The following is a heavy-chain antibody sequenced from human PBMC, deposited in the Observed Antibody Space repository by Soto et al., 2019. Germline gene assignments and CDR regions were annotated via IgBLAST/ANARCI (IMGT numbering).Heavy chain of an antibody. Sequence: QITLKESGPTLVKPTQTLTLTCTFSGFSLSTSGVGVGWIRQPPGKALEWLALIYWDDDKRYSPSLKSRLTINKDTSKNQVVLTMTNMDPVDTATYYCAHTTTLAAAGIPRGMDVWGQGTTVTVSS. CDR3: AHTTTLAAAGIPRGMDV. V-gene: IGHV2-5*02. J-gene: IGHJ6*02. D-gene: IGHD6-13*01. CDR2: IYWDDDK. CDR1: GFSLSTSGVG.